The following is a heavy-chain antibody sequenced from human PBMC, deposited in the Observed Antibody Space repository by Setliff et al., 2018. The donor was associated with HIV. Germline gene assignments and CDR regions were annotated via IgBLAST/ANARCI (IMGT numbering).Heavy chain of an antibody. CDR3: AREGVHHNFWSGYTYYYGLDV. Sequence: LRLSCAAFGFSFSKYSMSWVRQAPGKGLEWVASIKEDGSATYYVESVRGRFTISRDNPNNLLYLQMDSPRGEDTAVYYCAREGVHHNFWSGYTYYYGLDVWGQGTTVTVSS. J-gene: IGHJ3*01. CDR2: IKEDGSAT. D-gene: IGHD3-3*01. CDR1: GFSFSKYS. V-gene: IGHV3-7*01.